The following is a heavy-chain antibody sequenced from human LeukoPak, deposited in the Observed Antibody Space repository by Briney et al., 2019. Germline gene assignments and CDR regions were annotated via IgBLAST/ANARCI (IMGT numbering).Heavy chain of an antibody. V-gene: IGHV3-30-3*01. D-gene: IGHD6-13*01. CDR2: ILSDGSKK. Sequence: PGGSLRLSCAASGFTFSGYAMHWVRLAPGKGLEWVAVILSDGSKKYYADSVKGRFTISRDNSKNTLFLQMNSLRAEDTAVYYCTRSYRSTWYYFDYWGQGTLVTVSS. J-gene: IGHJ4*02. CDR1: GFTFSGYA. CDR3: TRSYRSTWYYFDY.